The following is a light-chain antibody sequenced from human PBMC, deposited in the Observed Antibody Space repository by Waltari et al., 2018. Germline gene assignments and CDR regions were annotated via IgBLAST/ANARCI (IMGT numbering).Light chain of an antibody. CDR3: QHYNNQPLT. J-gene: IGKJ4*01. Sequence: IVMTQSPATLSASPGEGATLSCRASESIRNNLAWSQQKAGQAPRLLIFGPSNRATGIPARFSGSGSGTEFALTISTLQSEDFAVYFCQHYNNQPLTFGGGTKVEIK. CDR2: GPS. CDR1: ESIRNN. V-gene: IGKV3-15*01.